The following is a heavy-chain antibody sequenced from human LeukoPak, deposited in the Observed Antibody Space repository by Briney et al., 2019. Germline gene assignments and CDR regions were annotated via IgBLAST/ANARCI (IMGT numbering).Heavy chain of an antibody. D-gene: IGHD4-11*01. CDR1: GFTFNNYA. J-gene: IGHJ4*02. V-gene: IGHV3-23*01. Sequence: GGSLRLSCAASGFTFNNYAMTWVRQAPGKGLERVSVVSGSGDNTNYADSVKGRFTISRDNSKNTLFLQMNSLRTEDTAVYFCARWGNDYSQFDSWGQGTLVTVS. CDR3: ARWGNDYSQFDS. CDR2: VSGSGDNT.